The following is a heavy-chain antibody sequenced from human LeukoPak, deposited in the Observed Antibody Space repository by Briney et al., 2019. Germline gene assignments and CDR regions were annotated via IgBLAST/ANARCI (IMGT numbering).Heavy chain of an antibody. Sequence: PGGSLRLSCAASGFTFSSYAMTWVRQAPGKGLEWVSAISGGGGSTYYAESVKGRFTISRDNSKNTLYLEMNSLRAEDTAVYYCARSLTGDSDYWGQGTLVTVSS. D-gene: IGHD7-27*01. CDR1: GFTFSSYA. V-gene: IGHV3-23*01. CDR2: ISGGGGST. CDR3: ARSLTGDSDY. J-gene: IGHJ4*02.